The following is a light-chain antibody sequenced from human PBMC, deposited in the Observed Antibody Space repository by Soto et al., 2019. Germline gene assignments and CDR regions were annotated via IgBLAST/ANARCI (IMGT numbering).Light chain of an antibody. CDR2: KAS. J-gene: IGKJ1*01. CDR1: QSISSW. CDR3: QHRRT. Sequence: DIQMTQSPSTLSASVGDRVTITCRASQSISSWLAWYQQKPGKAPKLPIYKASSLESGVPSRFSGSGSGTEFTRTISSLQPDDFATYYCQHRRTFGQGTKVEIK. V-gene: IGKV1-5*03.